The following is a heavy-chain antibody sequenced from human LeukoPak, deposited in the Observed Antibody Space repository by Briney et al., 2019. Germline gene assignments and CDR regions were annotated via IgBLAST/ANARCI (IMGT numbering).Heavy chain of an antibody. V-gene: IGHV4-4*07. J-gene: IGHJ2*01. CDR1: GGSISSYY. D-gene: IGHD6-13*01. Sequence: SETLSLTCTVSGGSISSYYWSWIRQPAGKGLEWIGRIDTSGNTNYKPSLKSRVTMSVDTSKNQFSLKLNSVTAADTAVYYFARVSSSWYQDWYFDLWGRGTLVTVSS. CDR2: IDTSGNT. CDR3: ARVSSSWYQDWYFDL.